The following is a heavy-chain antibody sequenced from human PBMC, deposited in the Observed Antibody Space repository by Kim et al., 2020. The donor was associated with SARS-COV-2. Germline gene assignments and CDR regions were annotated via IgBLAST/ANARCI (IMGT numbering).Heavy chain of an antibody. V-gene: IGHV3-33*05. J-gene: IGHJ6*01. Sequence: GGSLRLSCAASGFTFSSYGMHWVRQAPGKGLEWVAVISYDGSNKYYADPVKGRFTISRDNSKNTLYLQMNSLRAEDTAVYYCARSGSVWYEVINYYYYG. CDR2: ISYDGSNK. CDR3: ARSGSVWYEVINYYYYG. CDR1: GFTFSSYG. D-gene: IGHD6-19*01.